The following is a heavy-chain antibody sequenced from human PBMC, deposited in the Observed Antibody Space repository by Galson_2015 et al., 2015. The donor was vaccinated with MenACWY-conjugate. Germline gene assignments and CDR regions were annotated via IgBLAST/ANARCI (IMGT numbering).Heavy chain of an antibody. CDR3: ARDLYVLRSNWFDP. J-gene: IGHJ5*02. CDR1: GFTFSSYS. Sequence: SLRLSCAASGFTFSSYSMNWVRQAPGKGLEWVSYISSSSSTIYYADSVKGRFTISRDNAKNSLYLQMNSLRAEDTAVYYCARDLYVLRSNWFDPWGQGTLVTVSS. D-gene: IGHD3-3*01. V-gene: IGHV3-48*04. CDR2: ISSSSSTI.